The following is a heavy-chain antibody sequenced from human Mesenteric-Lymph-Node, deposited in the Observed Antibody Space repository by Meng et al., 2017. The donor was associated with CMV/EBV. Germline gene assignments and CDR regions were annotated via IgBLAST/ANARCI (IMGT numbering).Heavy chain of an antibody. V-gene: IGHV4-4*02. CDR2: VYHTGNA. CDR1: GGSISSSNW. Sequence: SETLSLTCAVSGGSISSSNWWSWVRQPPGKGLEWIGEVYHTGNANYNPSLKSRVTISVDKSKNQFSLKLNSVTAADTAVYYCARALYTSSSLFDYWGQGTLVTVSS. J-gene: IGHJ4*02. CDR3: ARALYTSSSLFDY. D-gene: IGHD6-6*01.